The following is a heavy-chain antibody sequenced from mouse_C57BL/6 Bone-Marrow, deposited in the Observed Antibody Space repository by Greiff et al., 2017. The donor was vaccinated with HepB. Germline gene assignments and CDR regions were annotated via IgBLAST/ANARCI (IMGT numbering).Heavy chain of an antibody. CDR2: ISDGGSYT. J-gene: IGHJ3*01. D-gene: IGHD1-1*01. CDR3: ARDCYYGSSWFAY. Sequence: EVQLQESGGGLVKPGGSLKLSCAASGFTFSSYAMSWVRQTPEKRLEWVATISDGGSYTYYPDNVKGRFTISRDNAKNNLYLQMSHLKSEDTAMYYCARDCYYGSSWFAYWGQGTLVTVSA. CDR1: GFTFSSYA. V-gene: IGHV5-4*01.